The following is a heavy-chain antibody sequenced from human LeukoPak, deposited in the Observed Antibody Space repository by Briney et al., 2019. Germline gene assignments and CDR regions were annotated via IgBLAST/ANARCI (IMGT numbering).Heavy chain of an antibody. CDR2: ISSSSGYI. Sequence: GGSLRLSCAASGIRFSGYSMNWVRQAPGKGLEWVSSISSSSGYIHYADSVKGRFTISRDNGKNSLYLQMSSLRAEDTAVYYCARGRSITLLRGVAMSDGFDIWGQGAMVTVSS. D-gene: IGHD3-10*01. J-gene: IGHJ3*02. CDR3: ARGRSITLLRGVAMSDGFDI. CDR1: GIRFSGYS. V-gene: IGHV3-21*01.